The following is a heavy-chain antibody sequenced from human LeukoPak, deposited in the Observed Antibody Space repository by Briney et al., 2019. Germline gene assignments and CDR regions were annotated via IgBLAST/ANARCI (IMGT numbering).Heavy chain of an antibody. CDR2: ISSSSYT. Sequence: PGGSLRLSCAASGFTFSDYYMSWIHQAPGKGLEWVSYISSSSYTNYAGSVKGRFTISRDNAKNSLYLQMNSLRAEDTAVYYCARDYLREYGMDVWGQGTTVTVSS. V-gene: IGHV3-11*06. J-gene: IGHJ6*02. CDR3: ARDYLREYGMDV. CDR1: GFTFSDYY.